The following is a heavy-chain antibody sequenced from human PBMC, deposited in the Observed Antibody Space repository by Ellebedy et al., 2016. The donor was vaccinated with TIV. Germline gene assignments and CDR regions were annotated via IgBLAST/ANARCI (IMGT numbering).Heavy chain of an antibody. V-gene: IGHV3-53*01. CDR1: GFTVSSNY. J-gene: IGHJ6*02. CDR3: ARGLPGEYYYYYYGMDV. Sequence: GESLKISCAASGFTVSSNYMSWVRQAPGKGLEWVAVIYSGGSTYYADYVKGRFTISRDNSKNTLYLQMNNLRAEDTAVYYCARGLPGEYYYYYYGMDVWGQGTTVTVSS. D-gene: IGHD4-17*01. CDR2: IYSGGST.